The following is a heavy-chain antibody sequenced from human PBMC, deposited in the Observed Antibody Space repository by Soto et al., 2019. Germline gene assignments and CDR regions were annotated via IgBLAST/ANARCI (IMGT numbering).Heavy chain of an antibody. J-gene: IGHJ6*02. CDR2: IWYDGSNK. CDR1: GFTFSSYG. Sequence: ESVGGVVQPGRSLRLSCAASGFTFSSYGMHWVRQAPGKGLEWVAVIWYDGSNKYYADSVKGRFTISRDNSKNTLYLQMNSLRAEDTAVYYCARTLVEVYYYYGMDVWGQGTTVTVSS. CDR3: ARTLVEVYYYYGMDV. D-gene: IGHD3-3*01. V-gene: IGHV3-33*01.